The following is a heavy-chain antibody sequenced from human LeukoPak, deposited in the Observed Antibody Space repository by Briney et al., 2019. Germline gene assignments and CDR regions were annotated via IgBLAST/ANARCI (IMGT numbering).Heavy chain of an antibody. V-gene: IGHV1-2*02. J-gene: IGHJ6*03. D-gene: IGHD2-2*02. CDR2: INPNSGGT. CDR1: GYTFTGYY. Sequence: ASVKVSYKASGYTFTGYYMHWVRQAPGQGLEWMGWINPNSGGTNYAQKFQGRVTMTRDTSISTAYMELSRLRSDDTAVYYCARLLLSDCSSTSCYRGYYYMDVWGKGTTVTVSS. CDR3: ARLLLSDCSSTSCYRGYYYMDV.